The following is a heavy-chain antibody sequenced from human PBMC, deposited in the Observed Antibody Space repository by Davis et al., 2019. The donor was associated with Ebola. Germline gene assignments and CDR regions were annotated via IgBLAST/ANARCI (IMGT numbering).Heavy chain of an antibody. CDR1: GFTFSSYA. CDR3: ARIAVAGLDY. J-gene: IGHJ4*02. D-gene: IGHD6-19*01. CDR2: ISYDGSNK. Sequence: PGGSLRLSCAASGFTFSSYAMHWVRQAPGKGLEWVAVISYDGSNKYYADSVKGRFTISRDNSKNTLYLQMNSLRAEDTAVYYCARIAVAGLDYWGQGTLVTVSS. V-gene: IGHV3-30-3*01.